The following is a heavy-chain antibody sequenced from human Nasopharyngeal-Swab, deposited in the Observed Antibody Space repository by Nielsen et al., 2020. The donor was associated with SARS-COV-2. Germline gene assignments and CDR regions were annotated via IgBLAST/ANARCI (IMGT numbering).Heavy chain of an antibody. CDR3: ARGVKRSGNWYFDL. Sequence: SETLSLTCDVNGGPFSGFSWRWIRQSPGKGLEWIGEISSSGTTNYNPSLQNPSLNGRVTLSLTSSDNQFSLEVTSVAVADTAVYYCARGVKRSGNWYFDLWGRGALVTVSS. D-gene: IGHD1-26*01. CDR1: GGPFSGFS. CDR2: ISSSGTT. V-gene: IGHV4-34*01. J-gene: IGHJ2*01.